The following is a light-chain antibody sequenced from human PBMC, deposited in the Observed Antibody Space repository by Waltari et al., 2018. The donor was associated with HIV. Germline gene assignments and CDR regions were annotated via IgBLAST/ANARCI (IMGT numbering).Light chain of an antibody. CDR1: QDISSW. CDR3: QQTDSFPLT. CDR2: EAS. Sequence: DIQMTQYPSSVSASVGDRVTITCRASQDISSWLAWYQQEPGKAPKLLIYEASSLQSGVPSRFSGSGSGTDFTLTISSLQPEDFTTYYCQQTDSFPLTFGGGTKVEIK. J-gene: IGKJ4*01. V-gene: IGKV1D-12*01.